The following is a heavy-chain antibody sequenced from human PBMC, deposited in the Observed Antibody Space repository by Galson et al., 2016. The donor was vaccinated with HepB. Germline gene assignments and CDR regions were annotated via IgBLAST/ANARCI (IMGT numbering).Heavy chain of an antibody. Sequence: ETLSLTCSVSGASISSSSYYWGWIRQPPGKGLEWIGTIYYSGRTYYNPSLKSRVTISVDTSKKQFSLKVSSVTAGDTAVCYCAIASPAFDFWGQGTLVTVSA. CDR3: AIASPAFDF. CDR2: IYYSGRT. CDR1: GASISSSSYY. D-gene: IGHD3-3*02. J-gene: IGHJ4*02. V-gene: IGHV4-39*01.